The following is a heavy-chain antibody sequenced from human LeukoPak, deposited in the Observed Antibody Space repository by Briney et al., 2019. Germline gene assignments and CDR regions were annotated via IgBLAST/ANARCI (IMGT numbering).Heavy chain of an antibody. CDR2: INHSGST. Sequence: SETLSLTCAVCGGSFSGYYWSWIRQPPGKGLEWIGEINHSGSTNYNPSLKSRVTISVDTSKNQFSLKLSSVTAADTAVYYCARDGITGTTGRFDYWGQGTLVTVSS. J-gene: IGHJ4*02. CDR3: ARDGITGTTGRFDY. CDR1: GGSFSGYY. V-gene: IGHV4-34*01. D-gene: IGHD1-7*01.